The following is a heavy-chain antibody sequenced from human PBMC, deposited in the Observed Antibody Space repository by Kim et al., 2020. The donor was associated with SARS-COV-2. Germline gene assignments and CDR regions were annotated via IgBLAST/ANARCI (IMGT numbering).Heavy chain of an antibody. CDR2: IKSKTDGGTT. V-gene: IGHV3-15*01. Sequence: GGSLRLSCAASGFTFSNAWMSWVRQAPGKGLEWVGRIKSKTDGGTTDYAAPVKGRFTISRDDSKNTLYLQMNSLKTEDTAVYYCTTEDRVAYGSGSYVANTDYYYYGMDVWGQGTTVTVSS. CDR1: GFTFSNAW. D-gene: IGHD3-10*01. CDR3: TTEDRVAYGSGSYVANTDYYYYGMDV. J-gene: IGHJ6*02.